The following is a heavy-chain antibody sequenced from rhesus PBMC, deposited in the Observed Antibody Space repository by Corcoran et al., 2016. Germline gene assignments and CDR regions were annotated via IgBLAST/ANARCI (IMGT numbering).Heavy chain of an antibody. D-gene: IGHD2-21*01. CDR2: ISGVSGTT. CDR3: ARDNYCTGSGCYFRFDV. CDR1: GGSISSSNW. V-gene: IGHV4S19*01. Sequence: QVQLQESGPGLVKPSETLSLTCAVSGGSISSSNWRSWIRQPPGKGLEWIGYISGVSGTTTYTPPLKGPVTISKDTSKNHFSLKLSSVTAADTAVYYCARDNYCTGSGCYFRFDVWGPGVLVTVSS. J-gene: IGHJ5-1*01.